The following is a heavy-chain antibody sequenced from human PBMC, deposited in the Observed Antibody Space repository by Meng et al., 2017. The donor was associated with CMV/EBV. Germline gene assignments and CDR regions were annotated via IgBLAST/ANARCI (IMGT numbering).Heavy chain of an antibody. CDR3: ARDGVGATTGFDY. CDR2: LGYDGSIK. V-gene: IGHV3-30*02. J-gene: IGHJ4*02. D-gene: IGHD1-26*01. Sequence: GGSLRLSCAASGFTFSSYDMHWVRQAPGKGLEWVAFLGYDGSIKYYAESVKGRFTISRDNSKNTLSLQMNSLRAEDTAVYYCARDGVGATTGFDYWGQGTLVTVSS. CDR1: GFTFSSYD.